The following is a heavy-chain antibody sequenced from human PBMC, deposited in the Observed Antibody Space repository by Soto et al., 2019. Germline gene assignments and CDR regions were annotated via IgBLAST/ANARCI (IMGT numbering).Heavy chain of an antibody. CDR2: IYYSGST. D-gene: IGHD6-13*01. CDR1: GGSISSSSYY. Sequence: QLQLQESGPGLVKPSETLSLTCTVSGGSISSSSYYWGWIHQPPGKGLEWIGSIYYSGSTYYNPSLKSRVTISVYTSKNQFSLKLSSVTAADTAVYYCARHPKRYSSSWSLFGYWGQGTLVTVSS. V-gene: IGHV4-39*01. CDR3: ARHPKRYSSSWSLFGY. J-gene: IGHJ4*02.